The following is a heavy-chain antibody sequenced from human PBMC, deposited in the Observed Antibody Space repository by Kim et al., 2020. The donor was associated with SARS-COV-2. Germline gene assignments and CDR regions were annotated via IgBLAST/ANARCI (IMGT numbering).Heavy chain of an antibody. D-gene: IGHD6-13*01. J-gene: IGHJ4*02. CDR3: ARGLYSSSWPFDY. CDR2: INHSGST. CDR1: GGSFSGYY. V-gene: IGHV4-34*01. Sequence: SETLSLTCAVYGGSFSGYYWSWIRQPPGKGLEWIGEINHSGSTNYNPSLKSRVTISVDTSKNQFSLKLSSVTAADTAVYYCARGLYSSSWPFDYWGQGTLVTVSS.